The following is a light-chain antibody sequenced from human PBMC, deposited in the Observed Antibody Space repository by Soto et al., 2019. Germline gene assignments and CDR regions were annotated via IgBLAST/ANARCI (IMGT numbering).Light chain of an antibody. J-gene: IGLJ1*01. CDR1: SNDVGSYNI. CDR3: CSYAGGSIYV. Sequence: QSALTQPASVSGSPGQSITISCTGTSNDVGSYNIVSWYQQHPGKAPKLIIYEGTKRPSGVSNRFSGSKSGNTASLTISGLQAEDEADYHCCSYAGGSIYVFGTGTKLTVL. V-gene: IGLV2-23*01. CDR2: EGT.